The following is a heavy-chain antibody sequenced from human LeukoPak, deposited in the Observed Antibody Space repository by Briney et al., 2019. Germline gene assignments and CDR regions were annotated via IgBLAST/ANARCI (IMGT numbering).Heavy chain of an antibody. V-gene: IGHV3-7*03. J-gene: IGHJ4*02. CDR1: GFTFSSYW. CDR2: IKQDGSEK. Sequence: GGSLRLSCAASGFTFSSYWMSWVRQAPGKGLEWVANIKQDGSEKYYVDSVKGRFTISRDNAKNSLYLQMNSLRAEDTAVYYCARDIVVVPAAKSAWDYWGQGTPVTVSS. CDR3: ARDIVVVPAAKSAWDY. D-gene: IGHD2-2*01.